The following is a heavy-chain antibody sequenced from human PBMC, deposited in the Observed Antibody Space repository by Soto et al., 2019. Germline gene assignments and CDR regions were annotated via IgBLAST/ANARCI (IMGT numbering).Heavy chain of an antibody. D-gene: IGHD2-21*01. J-gene: IGHJ4*02. CDR2: IYYSGST. CDR3: ARHRIIVEASLDY. Sequence: SETLSLTCTVSGGSISSSSYYWGWIRQPPGKGLEWIGSIYYSGSTYYNPSLKSRVTISVDTSKNQFSLKLSSVTAADTAVYYCARHRIIVEASLDYWGQGTLVTVSS. V-gene: IGHV4-39*01. CDR1: GGSISSSSYY.